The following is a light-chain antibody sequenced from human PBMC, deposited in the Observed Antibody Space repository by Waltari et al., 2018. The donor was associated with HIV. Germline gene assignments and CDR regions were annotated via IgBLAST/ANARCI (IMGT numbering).Light chain of an antibody. V-gene: IGKV3-20*01. Sequence: VLTQSPGSLSLSLGESVSLSCRASRRVGSSSLAWYQQIPGQAPRLLIYATSTRATGIPDRFGGSGSGTDFTLTINRLEPEDSAVYYCQQYGTPPYTFGQGAKVEIK. CDR3: QQYGTPPYT. J-gene: IGKJ2*01. CDR2: ATS. CDR1: RRVGSSS.